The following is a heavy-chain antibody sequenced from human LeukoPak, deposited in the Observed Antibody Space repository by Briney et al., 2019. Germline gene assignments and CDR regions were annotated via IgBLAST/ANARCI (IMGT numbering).Heavy chain of an antibody. V-gene: IGHV4-34*01. D-gene: IGHD6-19*01. J-gene: IGHJ4*02. CDR3: ARPFLRFSSGWHFDY. CDR2: INHSGNT. Sequence: SETLSLTCAVYGGTFSGYYWSWIRQPPGQGQEWIGEINHSGNTNSNPSLNSRITISIDTFKNQYSLKLISVTAADTAIYSCARPFLRFSSGWHFDYWGQGILVTVSS. CDR1: GGTFSGYY.